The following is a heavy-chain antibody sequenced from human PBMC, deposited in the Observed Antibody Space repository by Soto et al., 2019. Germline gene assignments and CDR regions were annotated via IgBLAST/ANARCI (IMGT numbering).Heavy chain of an antibody. J-gene: IGHJ4*02. CDR2: IWYDGSNK. CDR1: GFTFSSYG. V-gene: IGHV3-33*01. CDR3: ARGYSSGWSDY. D-gene: IGHD6-19*01. Sequence: GGSLRLSCAASGFTFSSYGMHWVRQAPGKGLEWVAVIWYDGSNKYYADSVKGRFTISRDNSKNALYLQMNSLRAEDTAVYYCARGYSSGWSDYWGQGTLVTVSS.